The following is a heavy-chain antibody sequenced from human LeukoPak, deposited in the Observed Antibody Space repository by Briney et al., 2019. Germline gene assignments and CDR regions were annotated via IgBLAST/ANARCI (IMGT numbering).Heavy chain of an antibody. CDR2: IKSKAEGGTI. CDR1: GFTFTNAR. Sequence: GGSLRLSCAASGFTFTNARMNWVRQAPGKGLEWVGRIKSKAEGGTIDYATPVKGRFTISRDDSKNTLYLQMSSLKTEDTAVYYCTTAAVAGVYWGQGALVIVSS. V-gene: IGHV3-15*07. D-gene: IGHD6-19*01. J-gene: IGHJ4*02. CDR3: TTAAVAGVY.